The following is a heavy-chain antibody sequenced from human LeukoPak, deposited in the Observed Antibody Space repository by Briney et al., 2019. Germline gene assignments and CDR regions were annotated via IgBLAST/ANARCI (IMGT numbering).Heavy chain of an antibody. J-gene: IGHJ3*01. V-gene: IGHV4-39*01. Sequence: SETLSLTCTVSGGSIISSGDFWGWIRQPPGKEPEYIASIHHSGRTYYNLSLKSRVTMSVDTSKNQFSLKLSSVTATDTAVYYCASVMSGRYKVWGQGTMVIVSS. CDR3: ASVMSGRYKV. CDR2: IHHSGRT. D-gene: IGHD6-19*01. CDR1: GGSIISSGDF.